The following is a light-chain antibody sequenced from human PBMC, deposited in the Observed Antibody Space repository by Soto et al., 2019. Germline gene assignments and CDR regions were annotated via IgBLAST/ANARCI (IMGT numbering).Light chain of an antibody. CDR2: GTS. V-gene: IGKV3-20*01. J-gene: IGKJ4*01. CDR1: QSVSTSY. Sequence: ENVLTQSPGTLSLSPGEGATLSCRASQSVSTSYLAWYQHKRGQAPRLLIYGTSTRASGIPDRFSGSGSGKDFPITISRLEPEDFAVYYCQQYGSFPLTFGGGTKVEI. CDR3: QQYGSFPLT.